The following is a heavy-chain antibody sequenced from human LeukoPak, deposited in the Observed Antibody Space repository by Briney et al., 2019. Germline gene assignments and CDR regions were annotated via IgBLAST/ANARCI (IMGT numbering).Heavy chain of an antibody. D-gene: IGHD4-11*01. CDR3: ARVQRWGYSNYFDY. CDR1: GFTFDDYG. Sequence: GGSLRLSCAASGFTFDDYGMSWVRHAPGKGLEWVSGIHWKGDSTGYADSVKGRFTISRDNAKNSLYLQMNSLRAEDTALYYCARVQRWGYSNYFDYWGQGTLVTVSS. CDR2: IHWKGDST. V-gene: IGHV3-20*04. J-gene: IGHJ4*02.